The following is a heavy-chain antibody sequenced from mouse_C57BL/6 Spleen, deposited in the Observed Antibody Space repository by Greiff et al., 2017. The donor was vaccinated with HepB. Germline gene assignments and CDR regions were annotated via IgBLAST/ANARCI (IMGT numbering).Heavy chain of an antibody. J-gene: IGHJ2*01. D-gene: IGHD2-4*01. CDR2: ISSGSSTI. V-gene: IGHV5-17*01. CDR3: ARPNEYDGDYFDY. CDR1: GFTFSDYG. Sequence: DVHLVESGGGLVKPGGSLKLSCAASGFTFSDYGMHWVRQAPEKGLEWVAYISSGSSTIYYADTVKGRFTISRDNAKNTLFLQMTSLRSEDTAMYYCARPNEYDGDYFDYWGQGTTLTVSS.